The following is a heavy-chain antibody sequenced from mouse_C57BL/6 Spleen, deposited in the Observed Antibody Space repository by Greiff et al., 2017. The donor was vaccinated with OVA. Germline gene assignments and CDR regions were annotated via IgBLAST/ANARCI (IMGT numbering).Heavy chain of an antibody. CDR1: GYTFTSYW. V-gene: IGHV1-69*01. CDR3: ASSTTVVERAWFAY. CDR2: IDPSDSYT. D-gene: IGHD1-1*01. J-gene: IGHJ3*01. Sequence: QVQLQQPGAELVMPGASVKLSCKASGYTFTSYWMHWVKQRPGQGLEWIGEIDPSDSYTNYNQKVKGKSTLTVDKSSSTAYMQLSSLTSEDSAVYYCASSTTVVERAWFAYRGQGTLVTVAA.